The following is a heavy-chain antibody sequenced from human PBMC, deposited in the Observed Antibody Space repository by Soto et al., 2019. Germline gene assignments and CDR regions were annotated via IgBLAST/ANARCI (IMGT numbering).Heavy chain of an antibody. CDR1: GYTFTGHY. J-gene: IGHJ4*02. V-gene: IGHV1-2*02. Sequence: ASVKVSCKTSGYTFTGHYIHWVRQAPQQGPEWMGEIGPESGATRYAQKFRGRVTMTMDTSITTVYMELKNLSPDDTAVYYCGRGRSGQIVIFYWGQGTPVTVS. CDR3: GRGRSGQIVIFY. D-gene: IGHD3-3*02. CDR2: IGPESGAT.